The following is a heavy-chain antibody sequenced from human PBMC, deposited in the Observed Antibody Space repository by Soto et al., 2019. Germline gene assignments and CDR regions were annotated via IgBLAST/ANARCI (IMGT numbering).Heavy chain of an antibody. J-gene: IGHJ4*02. CDR2: IYYSGNT. CDR1: GGSVSSVGYY. D-gene: IGHD2-8*01. V-gene: IGHV4-31*03. CDR3: VRGGYCTNGVCSVFDY. Sequence: QVQLQESGPGLVKPSQTLSLTCTVSGGSVSSVGYYWSWIRQHPGKGLEWIGYIYYSGNTYYNPSLESRVTISADPSKNQFSLKLSSVTAADTAVYFCVRGGYCTNGVCSVFDYWGQGTLVTVSS.